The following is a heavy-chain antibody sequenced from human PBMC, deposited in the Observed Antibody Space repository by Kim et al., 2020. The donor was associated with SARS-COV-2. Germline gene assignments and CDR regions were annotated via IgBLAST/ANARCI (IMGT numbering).Heavy chain of an antibody. Sequence: GGSLRLSCAASGFTFSSYAMSWVRQAPGKGLEWVSAISGSGGSTYYADSVKGRFTISRDNSKNTLYLQMNSLRAEDTAVYYCAKDGGRDSGSYYRYYYGMDVWGQGTTVTVSS. V-gene: IGHV3-23*01. CDR3: AKDGGRDSGSYYRYYYGMDV. CDR1: GFTFSSYA. J-gene: IGHJ6*02. D-gene: IGHD1-26*01. CDR2: ISGSGGST.